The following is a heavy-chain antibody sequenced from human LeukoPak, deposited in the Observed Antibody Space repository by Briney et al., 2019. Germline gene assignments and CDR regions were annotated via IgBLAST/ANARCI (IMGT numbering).Heavy chain of an antibody. Sequence: ASVKVSCKAIGNSSTHYAVNWVRQAPGQGLEWMGWINTNTGNPTYAQGFIGRFVLSFDTSVNTAYLQITSLEVDDTAVYHCVLSWFDPWGQGTLVTVSS. CDR2: INTNTGNP. V-gene: IGHV7-4-1*02. J-gene: IGHJ5*02. CDR3: VLSWFDP. CDR1: GNSSTHYA.